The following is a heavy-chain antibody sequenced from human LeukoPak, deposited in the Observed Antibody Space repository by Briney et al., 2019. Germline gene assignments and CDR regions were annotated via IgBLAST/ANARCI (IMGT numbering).Heavy chain of an antibody. CDR2: INPNSGGT. D-gene: IGHD4-23*01. CDR1: GYTFTSYY. CDR3: AREGPTDYGGNSENCFNY. Sequence: ASVKVSCKASGYTFTSYYMHWVRQAPGQGLEWMGWINPNSGGTNYAQKFQGWVTMTRDTSISTAYMELSRLRSGDTAVYYCAREGPTDYGGNSENCFNYWGQGTLVTVSS. J-gene: IGHJ4*02. V-gene: IGHV1-2*04.